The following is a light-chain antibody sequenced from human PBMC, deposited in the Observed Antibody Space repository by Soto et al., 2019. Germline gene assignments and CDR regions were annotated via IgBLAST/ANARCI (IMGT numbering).Light chain of an antibody. CDR2: WAS. J-gene: IGKJ4*01. V-gene: IGKV4-1*01. CDR1: QSVLYSSDNENY. Sequence: DIAMTQSPDSLAVSLGERATINCKSSQSVLYSSDNENYIAWYQQKPGQPPKLLIYWASTRESGVPDRFSVSGSGTDSTLTISSLQATDVAVHHYQPYHTLPLTFGGGTKVEI. CDR3: QPYHTLPLT.